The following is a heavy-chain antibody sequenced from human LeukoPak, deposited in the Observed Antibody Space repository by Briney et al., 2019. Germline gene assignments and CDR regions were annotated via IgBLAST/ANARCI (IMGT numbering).Heavy chain of an antibody. J-gene: IGHJ4*02. CDR3: TKFDS. V-gene: IGHV3-23*01. CDR1: GFIFKNHA. Sequence: SGGSLRLSCVASGFIFKNHAMTWVRKTPGKGLEWVASISGSDGSTFYRDSVRGRFTISRDNSANTLFLQMKNLRPEDTALYYCTKFDSWGRGVLVTVSS. CDR2: ISGSDGST.